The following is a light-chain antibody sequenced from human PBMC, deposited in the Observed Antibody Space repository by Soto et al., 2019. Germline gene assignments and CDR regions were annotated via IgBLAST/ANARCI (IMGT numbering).Light chain of an antibody. J-gene: IGKJ1*01. V-gene: IGKV1-5*01. CDR2: GAS. Sequence: DIQMTQSPPTLSASVGDRVTITCRASQSIRHYLAWYQQMPEKAHKLLINGASTLQSGVPSRFSGSGSGTEFTLTISSLQPDDFGTYFCQHHNSYSQTFGQGTKVDIK. CDR3: QHHNSYSQT. CDR1: QSIRHY.